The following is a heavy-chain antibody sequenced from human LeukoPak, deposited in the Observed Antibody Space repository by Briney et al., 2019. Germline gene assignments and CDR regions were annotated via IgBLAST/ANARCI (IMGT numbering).Heavy chain of an antibody. CDR3: ARDPYYDSSGYYKEDY. J-gene: IGHJ4*02. CDR1: GYTFTSYG. CDR2: ISAYNGNT. D-gene: IGHD3-22*01. Sequence: ASVKVSCKASGYTFTSYGISWVRQAPGQGLEWMGWISAYNGNTNYAQKLQGRVTMTTDTSTSTAYMELRSLRSDDTAVYYCARDPYYDSSGYYKEDYWGQGTLVTVSS. V-gene: IGHV1-18*01.